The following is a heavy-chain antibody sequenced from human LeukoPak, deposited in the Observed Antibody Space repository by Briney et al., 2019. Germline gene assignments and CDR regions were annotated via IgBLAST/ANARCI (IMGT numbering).Heavy chain of an antibody. V-gene: IGHV1-69*05. CDR2: IIPIFGTA. CDR3: ARGSSGSNINFDY. CDR1: GGTFSSYA. Sequence: SVKVSCRASGGTFSSYAISWVRQAPGQGLEWMGRIIPIFGTANYAQKFQGRVTITTDESTSTAYMELSSLRSEDTAVYYCARGSSGSNINFDYWGQGTLVTVSS. D-gene: IGHD3-22*01. J-gene: IGHJ4*02.